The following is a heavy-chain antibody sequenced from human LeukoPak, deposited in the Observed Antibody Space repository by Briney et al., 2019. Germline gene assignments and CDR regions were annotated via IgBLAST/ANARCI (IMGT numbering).Heavy chain of an antibody. CDR2: ISSSSSYI. CDR1: GFTFSSYS. CDR3: ARDYSTQRFDY. V-gene: IGHV3-21*01. J-gene: IGHJ4*02. Sequence: GGSLRLSCAASGFTFSSYSMNWVRQAPGKGLEWVSSISSSSSYIYYADSVKGRFTTSRDNAKNSLYLQMNSLRAEDTAVYYCARDYSTQRFDYWGQGTLVTVSS. D-gene: IGHD6-13*01.